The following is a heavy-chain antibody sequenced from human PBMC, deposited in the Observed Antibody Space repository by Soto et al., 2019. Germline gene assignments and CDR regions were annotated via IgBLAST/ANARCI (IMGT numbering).Heavy chain of an antibody. CDR3: AAVANYYDSSGYDY. CDR1: GFTFTSSA. V-gene: IGHV1-58*01. CDR2: IVVGSGNT. J-gene: IGHJ4*02. D-gene: IGHD3-22*01. Sequence: ASVKVSCKASGFTFTSSAVQWVRQARGQRLEWIGWIVVGSGNTNYAQKFQERVTITRDMSTSTAYMELSSLRSEDTAVYYCAAVANYYDSSGYDYWGQGTMVTVSS.